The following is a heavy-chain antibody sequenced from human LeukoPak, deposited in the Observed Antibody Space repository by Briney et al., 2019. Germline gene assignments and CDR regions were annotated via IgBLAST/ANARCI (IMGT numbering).Heavy chain of an antibody. CDR1: GFTFSSYA. CDR3: AKEYAPIAARVYYYGMDV. Sequence: GGSLRLSCAASGFTFSSYAMSWVRQAPGKGLEWVSAISGSGGSTYYADSVKGRFTISRDNSKNTLYLQMNSLRAEDTAVYYCAKEYAPIAARVYYYGMDVWGQGTTVTVSS. V-gene: IGHV3-23*01. CDR2: ISGSGGST. D-gene: IGHD6-6*01. J-gene: IGHJ6*02.